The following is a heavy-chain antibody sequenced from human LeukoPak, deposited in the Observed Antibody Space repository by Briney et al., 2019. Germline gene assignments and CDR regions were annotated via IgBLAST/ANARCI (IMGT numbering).Heavy chain of an antibody. CDR3: ARPGPHGLITGTTGY. CDR2: MNPNSGNT. CDR1: GYTFTSYD. V-gene: IGHV1-8*03. D-gene: IGHD1-14*01. J-gene: IGHJ4*02. Sequence: ASVKVSCRASGYTFTSYDINWVRQATGQGLEWMGWMNPNSGNTGYAQKFQGRVTITRNTSISTAYMELSSLRSEDTAVYHCARPGPHGLITGTTGYWGQGTLVTVSS.